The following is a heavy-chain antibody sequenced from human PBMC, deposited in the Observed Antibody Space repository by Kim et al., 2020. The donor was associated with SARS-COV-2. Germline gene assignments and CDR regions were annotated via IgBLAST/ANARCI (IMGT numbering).Heavy chain of an antibody. CDR3: ARGRWEHHPNYYYYGMDV. CDR2: TYYRSKWYN. V-gene: IGHV6-1*01. J-gene: IGHJ6*02. D-gene: IGHD1-26*01. CDR1: GDSVSSNSAA. Sequence: SQTLSLTCAISGDSVSSNSAAWNWIRQSPSRGLEWLGRTYYRSKWYNDYVVSVKSRITINPDTSKNQFSLQLNSVTPEDTAVYYCARGRWEHHPNYYYYGMDVWGQGTTVTVSS.